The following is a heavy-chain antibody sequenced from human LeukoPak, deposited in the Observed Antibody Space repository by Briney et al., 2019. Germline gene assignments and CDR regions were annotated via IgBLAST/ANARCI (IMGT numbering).Heavy chain of an antibody. CDR2: INPNSGGT. V-gene: IGHV1-2*02. J-gene: IGHJ4*02. CDR1: GYTFTGDY. CDR3: ARDSARHYYDSSGYYDY. Sequence: ASVKVSCKASGYTFTGDYMHWVRQAPGQGLEWMGWINPNSGGTNYAQKFQGRVTMTRDTSISTAYMELSRLRSDDTAVYYCARDSARHYYDSSGYYDYWGQGTQVTVSS. D-gene: IGHD3-22*01.